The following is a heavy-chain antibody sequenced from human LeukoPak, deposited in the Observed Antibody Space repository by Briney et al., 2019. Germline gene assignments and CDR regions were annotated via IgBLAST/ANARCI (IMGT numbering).Heavy chain of an antibody. Sequence: SETLSLTCAVYGGSFSGYYWSWIRQPPGKGLEWIAYIYYSGSTNYNPSLKSRVTISVDTSKNQFSLKVTSVTAADTAIYYCARAAYGSTYLFDSWGQGTLVTVSS. V-gene: IGHV4-59*01. J-gene: IGHJ4*02. D-gene: IGHD6-13*01. CDR3: ARAAYGSTYLFDS. CDR1: GGSFSGYY. CDR2: IYYSGST.